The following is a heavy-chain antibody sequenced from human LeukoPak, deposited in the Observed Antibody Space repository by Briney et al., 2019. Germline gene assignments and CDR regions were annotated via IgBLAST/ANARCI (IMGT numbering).Heavy chain of an antibody. J-gene: IGHJ6*02. CDR1: GGTFSSYA. CDR2: IIPIFGTA. CDR3: AREDAVGATGGDYYYYYGMDV. D-gene: IGHD1-26*01. V-gene: IGHV1-69*13. Sequence: ASVKVSCKASGGTFSSYAISWVRQAPGQGLEGMGGIIPIFGTANYAQKFQGRVTITADESTSTAYMELSSLRSEDTAVYYCAREDAVGATGGDYYYYYGMDVWGQGTTVTVSS.